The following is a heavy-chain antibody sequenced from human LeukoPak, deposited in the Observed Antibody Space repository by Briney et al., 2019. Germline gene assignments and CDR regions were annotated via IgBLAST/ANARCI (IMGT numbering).Heavy chain of an antibody. CDR1: GYTFISYA. V-gene: IGHV1-18*04. D-gene: IGHD3-22*01. CDR3: ARERSYDSSGYYRNNWFDP. CDR2: ISVHNGNT. Sequence: ASVKVSCKTSGYTFISYAISWVRQAPGQGLEWMGWISVHNGNTNYAQKFQGRVTLTTDTSTSTAYMELRSLRSDDTAVNYCARERSYDSSGYYRNNWFDPWGQGTLVTVSS. J-gene: IGHJ5*02.